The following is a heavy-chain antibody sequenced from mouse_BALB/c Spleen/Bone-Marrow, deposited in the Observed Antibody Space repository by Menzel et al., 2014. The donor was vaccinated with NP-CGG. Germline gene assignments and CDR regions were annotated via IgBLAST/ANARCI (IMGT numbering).Heavy chain of an antibody. Sequence: EVHLVESGAELVKPGASVKLSCTASGFNIKDNYIHWVKQRPEQGLEWIGRIDPANGITKYGPKFQGKTTITTDTSSNTAYLQLSSLTSEDTAVYYCARSGDGPFAYWGQGTLVTVSA. D-gene: IGHD2-3*01. CDR2: IDPANGIT. CDR1: GFNIKDNY. J-gene: IGHJ3*01. V-gene: IGHV14-3*02. CDR3: ARSGDGPFAY.